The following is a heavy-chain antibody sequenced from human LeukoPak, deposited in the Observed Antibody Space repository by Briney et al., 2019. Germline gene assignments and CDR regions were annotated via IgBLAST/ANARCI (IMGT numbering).Heavy chain of an antibody. J-gene: IGHJ3*02. V-gene: IGHV3-7*01. Sequence: GGSLRLSCTASGFTFSNFWMGWVRQAPGKGLEWVANIKQDETEKFYLGSVKGRFTISRDNAKNSLYLQMNSLRAEDTAVYYCARDRGLCGGDCFHDAFDIWGQGTMVTVSS. CDR3: ARDRGLCGGDCFHDAFDI. CDR1: GFTFSNFW. CDR2: IKQDETEK. D-gene: IGHD2-21*02.